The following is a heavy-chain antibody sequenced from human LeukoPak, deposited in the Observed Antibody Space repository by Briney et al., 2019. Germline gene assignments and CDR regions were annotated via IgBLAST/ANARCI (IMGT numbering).Heavy chain of an antibody. V-gene: IGHV3-11*04. CDR1: GFTFSDYY. D-gene: IGHD1-26*01. CDR3: ARDHDSGGGGGY. Sequence: PGGSLRLSCAASGFTFSDYYMSWIRQAPGKGLEWVSYISSSGSTIYHADSVKGRFTISRDNSKSTLYLQMNSLRTEDTAVYFCARDHDSGGGGGYWGQGTLVTVSS. CDR2: ISSSGSTI. J-gene: IGHJ4*02.